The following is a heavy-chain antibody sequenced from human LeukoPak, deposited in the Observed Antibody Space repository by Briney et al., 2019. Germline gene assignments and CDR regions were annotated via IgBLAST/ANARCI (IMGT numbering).Heavy chain of an antibody. D-gene: IGHD4-17*01. Sequence: SGTLSLTCTVSGGSISSYYWSWIRQPPGKGLEWIGYIYYSGSTNYNPSLKSRVTISVDTSKNQFSLKLSSVTAADTAVYYCARTPTXAFDXXGQGXMVTVS. J-gene: IGHJ3*01. CDR3: ARTPTXAFDX. CDR2: IYYSGST. V-gene: IGHV4-59*12. CDR1: GGSISSYY.